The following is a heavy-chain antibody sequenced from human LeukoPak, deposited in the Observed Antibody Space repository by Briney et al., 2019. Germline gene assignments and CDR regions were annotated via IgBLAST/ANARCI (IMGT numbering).Heavy chain of an antibody. Sequence: SQTLSLTCAISGDSVSSNSAAWNWIRQSPSRGLEWLGRTYYRSKWYNDYAVSVKSRITINPDTSKNQFSLQLISVTPEDTAVYYCAREGLTYYYDSSGYPLGPNWFDPWGQGTLVTVSS. CDR2: TYYRSKWYN. V-gene: IGHV6-1*01. CDR3: AREGLTYYYDSSGYPLGPNWFDP. D-gene: IGHD3-22*01. J-gene: IGHJ5*02. CDR1: GDSVSSNSAA.